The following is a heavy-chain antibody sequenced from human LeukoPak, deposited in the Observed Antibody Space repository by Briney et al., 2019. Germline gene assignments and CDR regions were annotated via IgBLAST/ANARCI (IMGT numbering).Heavy chain of an antibody. CDR2: IYSGGST. Sequence: GGSLRLSCAASGFTVSSNYMSWVRQAPGKGLEWVSVIYSGGSTYYADSVKGRFTISRDNSKNTLYLQMNSLRAEDTAVYYCANYLYGSENRRGALFDYWGQGTLVTVSS. CDR3: ANYLYGSENRRGALFDY. J-gene: IGHJ4*02. CDR1: GFTVSSNY. D-gene: IGHD3-10*01. V-gene: IGHV3-53*01.